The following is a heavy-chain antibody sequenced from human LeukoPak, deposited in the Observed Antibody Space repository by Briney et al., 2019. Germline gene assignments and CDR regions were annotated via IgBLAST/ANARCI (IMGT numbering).Heavy chain of an antibody. CDR3: ARDGMVRGVMTAPPAYYYYYYGMDV. J-gene: IGHJ6*02. CDR1: GFTFNGYA. CDR2: INSDGSST. Sequence: GGSLRLSCAASGFTFNGYAMNWVRQAPGKGLVWVSRINSDGSSTSYADSVKGRFTISRDNAKNTLYLQMNSLRAEDTAVYYCARDGMVRGVMTAPPAYYYYYYGMDVWGQGATVTVSS. D-gene: IGHD3-10*01. V-gene: IGHV3-74*01.